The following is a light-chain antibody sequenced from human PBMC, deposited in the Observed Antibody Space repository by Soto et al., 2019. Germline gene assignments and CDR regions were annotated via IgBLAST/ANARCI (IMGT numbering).Light chain of an antibody. CDR1: QPISTW. V-gene: IGKV1-5*01. Sequence: IQITQSPSTLSASVGDRVTITCRASQPISTWLAWYQQRPGKAPNLLIYHASSLESGVPSRFSGSGSGTEFTLSISSLQPDDFGTYYCQQYDEHSITFGQGTRLEIK. CDR2: HAS. CDR3: QQYDEHSIT. J-gene: IGKJ5*01.